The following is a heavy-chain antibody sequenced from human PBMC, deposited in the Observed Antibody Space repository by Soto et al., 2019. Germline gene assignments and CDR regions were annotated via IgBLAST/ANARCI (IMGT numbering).Heavy chain of an antibody. CDR2: MNPNSGNT. Sequence: QVQLVQSGAEVKKPGASVKVSCKASGYTFTSYDINWVRQATGQGLEWMGWMNPNSGNTGYAQKFQGRVTMTRNTSRRPAYMELSSLSSEDTAVYYCARVEHLYSSGWPTPFWGQGTLVTVSS. V-gene: IGHV1-8*01. D-gene: IGHD6-19*01. CDR3: ARVEHLYSSGWPTPF. CDR1: GYTFTSYD. J-gene: IGHJ4*02.